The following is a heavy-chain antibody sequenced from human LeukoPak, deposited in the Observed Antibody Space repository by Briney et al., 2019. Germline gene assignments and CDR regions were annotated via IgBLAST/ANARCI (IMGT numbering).Heavy chain of an antibody. CDR3: ARGGGNYDFWSGSGNWYFDL. D-gene: IGHD3-3*01. J-gene: IGHJ2*01. CDR1: GGSIITTNYY. V-gene: IGHV4-39*07. CDR2: IYYSGNT. Sequence: SGTLSLTCTVSGGSIITTNYYWGWIRQPPGKGLEWIGSIYYSGNTYYKPSLKSRVTISVDTSKNQFSLKLTSVTAADTAVYYCARGGGNYDFWSGSGNWYFDLWGRGTLVTVSS.